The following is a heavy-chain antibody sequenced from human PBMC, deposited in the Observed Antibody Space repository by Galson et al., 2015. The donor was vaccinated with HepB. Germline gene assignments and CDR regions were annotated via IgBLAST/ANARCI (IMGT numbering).Heavy chain of an antibody. J-gene: IGHJ4*02. V-gene: IGHV3-53*01. Sequence: SLRLSCAASGFTVSSNYMSWVRQAPGKGLEWLSMIYVGGSTYYADSVRGRFTISRDNSKNTVYLQMKSLRAEDTVVYYCATTANRVHDYWGQGTLVAVSS. CDR1: GFTVSSNY. CDR2: IYVGGST. CDR3: ATTANRVHDY. D-gene: IGHD1-14*01.